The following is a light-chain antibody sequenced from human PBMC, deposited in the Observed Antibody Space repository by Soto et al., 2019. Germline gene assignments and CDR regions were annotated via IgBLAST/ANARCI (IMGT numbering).Light chain of an antibody. CDR3: QQYTSSPRA. Sequence: TRSGRASQTISSTFVAWYQQKPGQAPRLLIYAASSRATGIPARFSGSGSGTDYTLTISSLEPEDFALYYCQQYTSSPRAFGQGTKVDIK. V-gene: IGKV3-20*01. CDR2: AAS. CDR1: QTISSTF. J-gene: IGKJ1*01.